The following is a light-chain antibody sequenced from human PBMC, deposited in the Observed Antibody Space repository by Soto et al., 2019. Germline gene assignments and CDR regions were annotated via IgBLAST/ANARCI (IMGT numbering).Light chain of an antibody. CDR1: QSVSSRY. CDR3: QQYGSSLPYT. CDR2: GAS. J-gene: IGKJ2*01. V-gene: IGKV3-20*01. Sequence: EIVLTQSPGTLSLSPGERVTLSCRASQSVSSRYLAWYQQKPGQAPRLLIYGASSRATGIPDRFSGSGSGTDFTLTISRLEPEDFAVYYCQQYGSSLPYTLGQGTKLEIK.